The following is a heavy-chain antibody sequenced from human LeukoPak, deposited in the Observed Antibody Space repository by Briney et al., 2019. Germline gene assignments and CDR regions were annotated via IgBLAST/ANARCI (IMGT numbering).Heavy chain of an antibody. V-gene: IGHV3-66*01. CDR3: ARDTTGGYSYGYLDYYYGMDV. Sequence: GGSLRLSCAASGFTVSSYYMNWVRQAPGKGLQWVSILYSDGATYYADSVKGRFTISRDNSRSTLYLQMNSLRAEDTAVYYCARDTTGGYSYGYLDYYYGMDVWGQGTTVTVSS. CDR2: LYSDGAT. D-gene: IGHD5-18*01. J-gene: IGHJ6*02. CDR1: GFTVSSYY.